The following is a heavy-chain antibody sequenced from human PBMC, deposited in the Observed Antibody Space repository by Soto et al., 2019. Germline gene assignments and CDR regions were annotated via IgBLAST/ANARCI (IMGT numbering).Heavy chain of an antibody. V-gene: IGHV1-18*01. J-gene: IGHJ5*02. D-gene: IGHD6-13*01. Sequence: ASVKVSCKASGYTFTSYGISWVRQAPGQGLEWMGWISAYNGNTNYAQKLQGRATMTTDTSTSTAYMELRSLRSDDTAVYYCARAAAGPNWFDPWGQGTLVTVSS. CDR1: GYTFTSYG. CDR2: ISAYNGNT. CDR3: ARAAAGPNWFDP.